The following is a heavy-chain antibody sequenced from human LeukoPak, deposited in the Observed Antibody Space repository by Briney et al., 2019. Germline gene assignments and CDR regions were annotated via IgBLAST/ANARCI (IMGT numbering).Heavy chain of an antibody. Sequence: GESLKISCKGSGYSFTSYWIGWVRQMPGKGLEWMGIIYPGASDTRYSPSFQGQVTISADKSISTAYLQWSSLKASDTAMYYCARFQYDSSGYLPHDAFDIWGQGTMVTVSS. CDR1: GYSFTSYW. J-gene: IGHJ3*02. CDR3: ARFQYDSSGYLPHDAFDI. V-gene: IGHV5-51*01. CDR2: IYPGASDT. D-gene: IGHD3-22*01.